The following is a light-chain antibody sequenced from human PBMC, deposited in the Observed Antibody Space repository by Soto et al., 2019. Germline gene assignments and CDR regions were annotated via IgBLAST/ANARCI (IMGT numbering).Light chain of an antibody. CDR3: SSYTSSSTRNVV. J-gene: IGLJ2*01. V-gene: IGLV2-14*01. CDR1: SSDVGDYNY. Sequence: QSALTQPPSASGTPGQSVTIPCTGTSSDVGDYNYVSWYQQHPGKAPKLRISEVSNRPSGVSNRFSGSKSGNTASLTISGLQAEDEADYYCSSYTSSSTRNVVFGGGTKVTVL. CDR2: EVS.